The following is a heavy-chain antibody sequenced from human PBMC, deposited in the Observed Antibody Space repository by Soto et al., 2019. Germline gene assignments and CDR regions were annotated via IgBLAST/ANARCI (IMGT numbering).Heavy chain of an antibody. Sequence: LRLSCAASGFTFSDYYMSWIRQAPGKGLEWVSYISSSGSTIYYADSVKGRFTISRDNAKNSLYLQMNSLRAEDTAVYYCASSSSLDRYYFDYWGQGTLVTVSS. J-gene: IGHJ4*02. CDR3: ASSSSLDRYYFDY. D-gene: IGHD3-16*02. V-gene: IGHV3-11*01. CDR1: GFTFSDYY. CDR2: ISSSGSTI.